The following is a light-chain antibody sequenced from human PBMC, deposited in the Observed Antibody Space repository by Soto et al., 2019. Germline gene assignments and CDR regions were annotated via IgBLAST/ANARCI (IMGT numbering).Light chain of an antibody. V-gene: IGKV1-5*01. CDR2: YAS. CDR3: QQYDSFPCT. CDR1: QSISAW. Sequence: DTQMTQSPSTRSASVGDRVTITCRASQSISAWLAGYQQRPGKAPKVLIYYASSLEKGVPSRFSGSGYATEFSLTISSLQPDDFAAYYCQQYDSFPCTFGQGTKVEIK. J-gene: IGKJ1*01.